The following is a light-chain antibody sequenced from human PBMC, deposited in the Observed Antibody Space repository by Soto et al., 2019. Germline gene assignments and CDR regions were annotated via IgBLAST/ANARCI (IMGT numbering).Light chain of an antibody. CDR3: SSYAASSNYD. CDR2: QVT. Sequence: QSVLAQPASMSGPPGLSFTISCPGPRSDAAICTCVSCYQPQPGKAPKLMLYQVTSRPSGVSNRLSGSVAGTTAYLTTSGLQAEDEADYYCSSYAASSNYDVGTGTKV. V-gene: IGLV2-14*01. J-gene: IGLJ1*01. CDR1: RSDAAICTC.